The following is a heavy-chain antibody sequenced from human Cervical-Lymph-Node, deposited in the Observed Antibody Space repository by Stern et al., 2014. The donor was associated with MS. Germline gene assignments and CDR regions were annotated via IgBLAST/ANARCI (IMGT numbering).Heavy chain of an antibody. CDR3: AGGYCSGGRCYPDAFDI. CDR1: GDSISRHY. Sequence: QVQLVQSGPGLLKASETLSLTCTVSGDSISRHYWSWIRQPPGKGMEWIGYIYYSGSTNYNPPLRGRVTISVDTSKNQFSLKLRSVTAADTALYYCAGGYCSGGRCYPDAFDIWGQGTMVTVSS. D-gene: IGHD2-15*01. CDR2: IYYSGST. J-gene: IGHJ3*02. V-gene: IGHV4-59*11.